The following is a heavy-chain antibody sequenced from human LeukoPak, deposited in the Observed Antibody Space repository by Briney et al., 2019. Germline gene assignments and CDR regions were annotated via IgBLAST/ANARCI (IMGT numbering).Heavy chain of an antibody. CDR2: IGGSGRST. CDR1: GFTFSSYA. D-gene: IGHD6-19*01. J-gene: IGHJ4*02. CDR3: AKVVVTVEWLVPFDF. V-gene: IGHV3-23*01. Sequence: GGSLRLSCAASGFTFSSYAVSWVRPAPGKGLEWVSGIGGSGRSTYYADSVKGRFTISRDNSMNTLYLQMNSLRAEDTAVYYCAKVVVTVEWLVPFDFWGQGTLVTVSS.